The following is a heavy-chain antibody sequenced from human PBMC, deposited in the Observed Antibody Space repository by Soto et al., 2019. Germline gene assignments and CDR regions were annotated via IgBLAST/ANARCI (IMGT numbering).Heavy chain of an antibody. J-gene: IGHJ6*02. D-gene: IGHD2-2*01. V-gene: IGHV1-69*12. CDR1: GGTFSSYA. CDR2: IIPIFGTA. Sequence: QVQLVQSGAEVKKPGSSVKVSCKASGGTFSSYAISWVRQAPGQGLEWMGGIIPIFGTANYAQKFQGRVTITADESTSSAYMELSSLRSVDTAVYYCARHDCISTSCYYYYYYGMDVWGQGTTVTVFS. CDR3: ARHDCISTSCYYYYYYGMDV.